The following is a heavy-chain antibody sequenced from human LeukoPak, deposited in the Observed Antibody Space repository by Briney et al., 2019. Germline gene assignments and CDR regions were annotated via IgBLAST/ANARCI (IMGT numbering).Heavy chain of an antibody. D-gene: IGHD3-22*01. CDR3: ARRADSSGHPVDY. Sequence: GESLKISCKGSGYSFTSYWIGWVRQMPGKGLEWMGIIYPGDSDTRYSPSFQGQVTISADKSISTAYLQWSSLKASDTAMCYCARRADSSGHPVDYWGQGTLVTVSS. CDR2: IYPGDSDT. J-gene: IGHJ4*02. CDR1: GYSFTSYW. V-gene: IGHV5-51*01.